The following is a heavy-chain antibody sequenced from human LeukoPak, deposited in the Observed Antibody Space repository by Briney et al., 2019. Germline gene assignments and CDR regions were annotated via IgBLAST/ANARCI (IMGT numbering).Heavy chain of an antibody. J-gene: IGHJ6*02. D-gene: IGHD6-19*01. CDR3: AKDGTMAVADYFYGMDV. Sequence: GGSLTLSCAASGLTFSSYGIPWVSQAPGKGLERVAVISYDGGNKYYADSVKGRFTISRDNSKNTLYLQMNSLRPEDTAVYYCAKDGTMAVADYFYGMDVWGQGTTVTVSS. V-gene: IGHV3-30*18. CDR2: ISYDGGNK. CDR1: GLTFSSYG.